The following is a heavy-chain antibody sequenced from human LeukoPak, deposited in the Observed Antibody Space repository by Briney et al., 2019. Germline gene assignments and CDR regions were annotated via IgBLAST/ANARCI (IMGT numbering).Heavy chain of an antibody. CDR1: GFIFGTYS. CDR2: ISSTSNTI. D-gene: IGHD5-18*01. V-gene: IGHV3-48*04. Sequence: GGSLRLSCAASGFIFGTYSMSWVRQAPGKGLEWISYISSTSNTIHYPDSVKGRFTISRDNAKTSLYLQMNSLRAEDTAVYYCARDLSGVTGYTYGRGIDYWGQGTLVTVSS. J-gene: IGHJ4*02. CDR3: ARDLSGVTGYTYGRGIDY.